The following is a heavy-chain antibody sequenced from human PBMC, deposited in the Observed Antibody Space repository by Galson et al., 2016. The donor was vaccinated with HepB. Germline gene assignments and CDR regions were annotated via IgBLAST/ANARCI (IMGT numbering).Heavy chain of an antibody. V-gene: IGHV3-7*01. CDR3: VRDDYLDV. CDR1: GFTFSHFW. D-gene: IGHD4-11*01. Sequence: SLRLSCAASGFTFSHFWMSWVRQAPGKGLEWVADIKADGRDKFYVDSVKGRFTIARDSTKNSLYLQMNSLRAEDTAVYYCVRDDYLDVWGQGTMVIVSS. J-gene: IGHJ3*01. CDR2: IKADGRDK.